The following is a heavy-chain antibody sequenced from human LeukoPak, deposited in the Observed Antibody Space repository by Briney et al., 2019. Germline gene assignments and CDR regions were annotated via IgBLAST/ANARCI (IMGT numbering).Heavy chain of an antibody. CDR3: ARDQYYDSSGYVDY. D-gene: IGHD3-22*01. CDR2: ISAYNGNT. Sequence: AASVKVSCKASGYTFTSYGISWVRQALGQGLEWKGWISAYNGNTNYAQKLQGRVTMTTDTSTSTAYMELRSLRSDDTAVYYCARDQYYDSSGYVDYWGQGTLVTVSS. J-gene: IGHJ4*02. V-gene: IGHV1-18*01. CDR1: GYTFTSYG.